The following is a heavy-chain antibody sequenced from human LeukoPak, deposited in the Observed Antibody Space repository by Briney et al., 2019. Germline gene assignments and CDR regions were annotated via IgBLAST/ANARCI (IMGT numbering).Heavy chain of an antibody. V-gene: IGHV4-39*07. D-gene: IGHD6-19*01. CDR2: IYYSGST. CDR1: GGSISSSSYY. Sequence: SETLSLTCTVSGGSISSSSYYWGWIRQPPGKGLEWIGSIYYSGSTYYNPSLKSRVTISVDTSENQFSLKLSSVTAADTAVYYCARPNSSGWTDFDYWGQGTLVTVSS. CDR3: ARPNSSGWTDFDY. J-gene: IGHJ4*02.